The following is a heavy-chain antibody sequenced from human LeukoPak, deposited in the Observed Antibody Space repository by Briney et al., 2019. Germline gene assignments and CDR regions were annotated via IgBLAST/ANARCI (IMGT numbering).Heavy chain of an antibody. CDR3: AREGIADTVGWFDP. D-gene: IGHD6-13*01. CDR1: GYSFTGYY. CDR2: INPDGGVT. Sequence: ASMKVSCKASGYSFTGYYIHWVRQAPGQGLEWMGWINPDGGVTKSAQNFQGRVTMTRDKSINTVYMELSGLTSDDTALYYCAREGIADTVGWFDPWGQGTLVTVSS. J-gene: IGHJ5*02. V-gene: IGHV1-2*02.